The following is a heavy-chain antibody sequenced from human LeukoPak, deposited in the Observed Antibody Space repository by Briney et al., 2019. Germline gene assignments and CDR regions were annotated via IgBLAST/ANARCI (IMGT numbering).Heavy chain of an antibody. CDR3: ARQPLRILTGYYGMDV. J-gene: IGHJ6*02. CDR1: GGSISSYY. Sequence: PSETLSLTCTVSGGSISSYYWSWIRQPPGKGLEWLGYIYYSGSTNYNPSLKSRVTISVDTSKNQFSLKLSSVTAADTAVYYCARQPLRILTGYYGMDVWGQGTAVTVSS. CDR2: IYYSGST. D-gene: IGHD3-9*01. V-gene: IGHV4-59*08.